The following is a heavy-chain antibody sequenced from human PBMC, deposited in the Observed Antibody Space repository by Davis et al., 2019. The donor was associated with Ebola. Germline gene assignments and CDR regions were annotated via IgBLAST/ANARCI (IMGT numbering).Heavy chain of an antibody. CDR2: IYHSGST. D-gene: IGHD3-3*01. CDR3: ARSRGLRFWYYMDV. J-gene: IGHJ6*03. Sequence: PSETLSLTCAVSGGSISSSNWWSWVRQPPGKGLEWIGEIYHSGSTNYNPSLKSRVTISVDTSKNQFSLKLSSVTAAETAVYYCARSRGLRFWYYMDVWGKGTTVTVSS. V-gene: IGHV4-4*02. CDR1: GGSISSSNW.